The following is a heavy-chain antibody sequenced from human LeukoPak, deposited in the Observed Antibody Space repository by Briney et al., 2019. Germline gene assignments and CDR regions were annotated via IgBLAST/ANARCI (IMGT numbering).Heavy chain of an antibody. D-gene: IGHD6-13*01. CDR3: AGEAAAGTNFDY. V-gene: IGHV4-59*11. CDR1: GDSIGNQY. Sequence: SETLSLTCTVSGDSIGNQYWSWIRQPPGKGLEWIGYIYYSEYTKYNPSLESRVTISVDTSKNQFSLRLTSVTAADTAIYFCAGEAAAGTNFDYWGQGILVTVS. J-gene: IGHJ4*02. CDR2: IYYSEYT.